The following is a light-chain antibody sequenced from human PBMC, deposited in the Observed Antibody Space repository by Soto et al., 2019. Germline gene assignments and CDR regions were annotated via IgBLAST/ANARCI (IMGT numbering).Light chain of an antibody. CDR2: AVN. Sequence: QSALTQPRSESGSPGQSVTISCSRTSTDVDKCNNVSWYQHHPGNAPKLLIYAVNLRPGGLPHRFSDSKSGHTASLTISGHLAGEEAEYFCGWYDGLQTRVFCSGPKLTV. J-gene: IGLJ1*01. CDR1: STDVDKCNN. V-gene: IGLV2-11*01. CDR3: GWYDGLQTRV.